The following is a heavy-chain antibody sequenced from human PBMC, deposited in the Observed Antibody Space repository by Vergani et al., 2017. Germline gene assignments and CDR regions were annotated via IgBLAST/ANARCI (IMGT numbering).Heavy chain of an antibody. V-gene: IGHV4-34*01. CDR2: INHSGSS. D-gene: IGHD3-10*01. CDR1: GGSFSGYY. CDR3: ARKSTMVRGVMRAFDI. Sequence: QVQFKQWGAGLLKPSETLSLTCAVYGGSFSGYYWSRIRQPPGKGPEWIGEINHSGSSNDNPSLKSRVTISVDTSKNQFSLKLSSVIAADTAVYYCARKSTMVRGVMRAFDIWGQGTMVTVSS. J-gene: IGHJ3*02.